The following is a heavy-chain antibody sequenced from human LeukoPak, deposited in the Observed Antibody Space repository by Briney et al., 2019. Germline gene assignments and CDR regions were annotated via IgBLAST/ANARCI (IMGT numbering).Heavy chain of an antibody. D-gene: IGHD3-22*01. Sequence: GGPLTLSCAASGFPFSRYAMSWVRPAPGKGLEWVSDISCSGGSTYYSDSVKGRFTISRDNSKNTLYLQINSRRAEDTAVYYCAARITMIVIDWGQGTLVTVSS. CDR3: AARITMIVID. CDR2: ISCSGGST. J-gene: IGHJ4*02. CDR1: GFPFSRYA. V-gene: IGHV3-23*01.